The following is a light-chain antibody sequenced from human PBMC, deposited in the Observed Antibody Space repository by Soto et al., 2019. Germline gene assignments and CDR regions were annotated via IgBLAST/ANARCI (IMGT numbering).Light chain of an antibody. CDR3: QQYNNWPPLYT. J-gene: IGKJ2*01. Sequence: EIVMTQSPATLYVSPGERATLSCRVSQSVSSNLAWYQQKPGQAPRLIIYGASTRATGFPARFSGSGSGTEFTLTISSLQSEDFAVYYCQQYNNWPPLYTFGQGTKLEIK. CDR2: GAS. V-gene: IGKV3-15*01. CDR1: QSVSSN.